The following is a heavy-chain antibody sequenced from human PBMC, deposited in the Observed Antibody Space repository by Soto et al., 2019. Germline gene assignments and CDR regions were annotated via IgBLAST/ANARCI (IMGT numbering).Heavy chain of an antibody. Sequence: QVQLQESGPGLVKPSQTLSLTCTVSGGSISIGGYYCSGIRQHPVNCMDLIGYIYYSGSSYYNPSLKSRVTISVDTAKNQFSLKLRSVTAADTAVYYCARGGYYDSSGYYGHNWFDPWGQGTLVTVSS. D-gene: IGHD3-22*01. CDR3: ARGGYYDSSGYYGHNWFDP. J-gene: IGHJ5*02. CDR1: GGSISIGGYY. V-gene: IGHV4-31*03. CDR2: IYYSGSS.